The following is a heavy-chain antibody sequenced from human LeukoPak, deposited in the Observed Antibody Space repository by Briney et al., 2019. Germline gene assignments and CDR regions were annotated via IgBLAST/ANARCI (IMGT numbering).Heavy chain of an antibody. CDR1: GFTFSNYW. Sequence: GGSLRLSCAASGFTFSNYWMHWVRQAPGKGLEWVSVIYSGGSTYYADSVKGRFTISRDNSKNTLYLQMNSLRADDTAVYYCARKTDSSGSGDYWGQGTLVTVSS. V-gene: IGHV3-53*01. CDR3: ARKTDSSGSGDY. J-gene: IGHJ4*02. CDR2: IYSGGST. D-gene: IGHD3-22*01.